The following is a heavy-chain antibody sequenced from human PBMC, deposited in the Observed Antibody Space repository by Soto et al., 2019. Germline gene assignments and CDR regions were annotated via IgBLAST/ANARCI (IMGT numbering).Heavy chain of an antibody. J-gene: IGHJ4*02. Sequence: KISCKGSGYSFTTHWIGWVRQAPGQGLEWMGGIIPIFGTANYAQKFQGRVTITADESTSTAYMELSSLRYEDTAGDYCAGRAPRYFDSSGQRPLVTVSS. CDR3: AGRAPRYFDS. CDR2: IIPIFGTA. V-gene: IGHV1-69*01. CDR1: GYSFTTHW.